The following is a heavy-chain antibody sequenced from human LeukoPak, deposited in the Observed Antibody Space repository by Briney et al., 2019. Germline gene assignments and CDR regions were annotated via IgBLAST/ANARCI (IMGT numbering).Heavy chain of an antibody. CDR2: ISGSGTST. D-gene: IGHD2-2*01. J-gene: IGHJ5*02. Sequence: HPGGSLRLSCAASGFTFSSYAMSWVRQAPGMGLEWVSGISGSGTSTYYGDSVKGRFTISRDKSKNTLYLHVNSLRAGDTAVYYCALDCSSTSCYASWGQGTLVTVSS. V-gene: IGHV3-23*01. CDR3: ALDCSSTSCYAS. CDR1: GFTFSSYA.